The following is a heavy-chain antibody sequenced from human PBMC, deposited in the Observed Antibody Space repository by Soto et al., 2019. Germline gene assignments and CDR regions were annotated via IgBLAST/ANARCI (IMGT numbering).Heavy chain of an antibody. CDR2: IIPVFGKA. V-gene: IGHV1-69*01. CDR3: ARGSPTTVTTWFDP. Sequence: QLQLVQSGAEVKKPGSSVKVSCKASGGTFSNFAINWVRQAPGQGREWMGGIIPVFGKAKYAQKFQGRVQFTADESTSTAYMEVNSLPSEDTAVYYCARGSPTTVTTWFDPWGQGTLVTVSS. CDR1: GGTFSNFA. D-gene: IGHD4-17*01. J-gene: IGHJ5*02.